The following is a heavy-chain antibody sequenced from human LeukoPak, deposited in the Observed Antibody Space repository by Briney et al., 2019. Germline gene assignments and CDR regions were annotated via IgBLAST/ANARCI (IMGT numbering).Heavy chain of an antibody. J-gene: IGHJ4*02. CDR1: GFTFSSYA. Sequence: GGSLRLSCAASGFTFSSYAMSWVRQAPGKGLERVSTVSGSGDSTWYAGSVKGRFTISRDNSKSTLYLQMNSLRAEDTAVYYCAKSPYIASHIDFDYWGQGTLVTVSS. V-gene: IGHV3-23*01. CDR2: VSGSGDST. D-gene: IGHD3-16*01. CDR3: AKSPYIASHIDFDY.